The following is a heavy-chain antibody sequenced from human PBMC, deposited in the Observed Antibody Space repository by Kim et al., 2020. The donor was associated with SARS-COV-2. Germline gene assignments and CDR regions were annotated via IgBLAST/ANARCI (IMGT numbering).Heavy chain of an antibody. CDR1: GFTFSSYS. V-gene: IGHV3-21*01. D-gene: IGHD6-13*01. CDR2: ISSSSSYI. Sequence: GGSLRLSCAASGFTFSSYSMNWVRQAPGKGLEWVSSISSSSSYIYYADSVKGRFTISRDNAKNSLYLQMNSLRAEDTAVYYCASNLEQQQLVNYWGQGTLVTVSS. J-gene: IGHJ4*02. CDR3: ASNLEQQQLVNY.